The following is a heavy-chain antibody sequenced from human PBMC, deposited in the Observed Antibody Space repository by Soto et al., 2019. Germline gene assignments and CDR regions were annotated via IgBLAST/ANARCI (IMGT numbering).Heavy chain of an antibody. J-gene: IGHJ4*02. Sequence: EVQLVESGGGLVQPGGSLRLSCAASGFTFSNYWMSWVRQAPGKWLEWVANIKQDGGGKHYVDSVKGRLTISRDNADNSLYMQMNNLRAENTAVYYCARTYPSTARDFDSWGQGTLVTVSS. CDR2: IKQDGGGK. CDR1: GFTFSNYW. D-gene: IGHD6-6*01. CDR3: ARTYPSTARDFDS. V-gene: IGHV3-7*05.